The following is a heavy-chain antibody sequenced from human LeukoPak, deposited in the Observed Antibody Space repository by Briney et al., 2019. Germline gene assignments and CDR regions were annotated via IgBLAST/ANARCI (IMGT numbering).Heavy chain of an antibody. CDR3: ARGRSYYYYGMDV. CDR1: GASFSGYY. J-gene: IGHJ6*02. CDR2: INHSGST. V-gene: IGHV4-34*01. Sequence: SETLSLTCAVYGASFSGYYWSWIRQPPGKGLEWIGEINHSGSTNYNPSLKSRVTISVDTSKNQFSLKLSSVTAADTAVYYCARGRSYYYYGMDVWGQGTTVTVSS.